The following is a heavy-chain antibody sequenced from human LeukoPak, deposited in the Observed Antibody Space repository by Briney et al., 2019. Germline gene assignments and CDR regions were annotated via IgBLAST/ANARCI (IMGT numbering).Heavy chain of an antibody. V-gene: IGHV3-74*01. D-gene: IGHD1-1*01. J-gene: IGHJ6*02. CDR2: INSDGSST. CDR3: ARGPKYSENWYGLDV. CDR1: GFTFSSHW. Sequence: GGSLRLSCAASGFTFSSHWMHWVRQAAGKGLVWVSRINSDGSSTIYADSVKGRFTISRDNARNTLYLQMSGLRAEDTAVYFCARGPKYSENWYGLDVWGQGTTVTVSS.